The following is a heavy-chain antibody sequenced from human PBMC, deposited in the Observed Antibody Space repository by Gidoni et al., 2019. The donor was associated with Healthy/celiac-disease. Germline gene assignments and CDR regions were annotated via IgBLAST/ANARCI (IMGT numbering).Heavy chain of an antibody. D-gene: IGHD2-21*01. V-gene: IGHV3-48*01. CDR3: ARDGLLLPRGLTN. Sequence: EVQLVESGGGLVQPGGSLRLSCAASGFTFSSYSMNWVRQAPGKGLEWVSYISSSSSTIYYADSVKGRFTISRDNAKNSLYLQRNSLRAEDTAVYYCARDGLLLPRGLTNWGQGTLVTVSS. CDR1: GFTFSSYS. CDR2: ISSSSSTI. J-gene: IGHJ4*02.